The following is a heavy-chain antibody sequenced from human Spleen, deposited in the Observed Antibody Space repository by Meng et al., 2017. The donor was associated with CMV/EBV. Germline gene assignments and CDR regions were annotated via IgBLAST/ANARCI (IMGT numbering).Heavy chain of an antibody. J-gene: IGHJ4*02. CDR3: ARGEGWYGSGWTPGDFDC. CDR2: INPNNGGT. CDR1: GYTFTGYY. D-gene: IGHD6-19*01. Sequence: ASVKVSCKASGYTFTGYYMHWMRQAPGQGLEWMGWINPNNGGTNYAQKFQGRVTMTRDTSISTAYMELSSLRSEDTALYYCARGEGWYGSGWTPGDFDCWGQGTLVTVS. V-gene: IGHV1-2*02.